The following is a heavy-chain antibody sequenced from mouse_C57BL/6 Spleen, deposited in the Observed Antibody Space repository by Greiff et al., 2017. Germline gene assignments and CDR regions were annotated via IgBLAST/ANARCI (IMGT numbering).Heavy chain of an antibody. CDR1: GFSFNTYA. CDR2: IRSKSNNYAT. Sequence: EVHLVESGGGLVQPKGSLTLSCAASGFSFNTYAMNWVRQAPGKGLEWVARIRSKSNNYATYYADSVKDRFTISRDDSESMLYLQMNNLKTEDTAMYYCVRLVLGAMDYWGQGTSVTVSS. D-gene: IGHD1-1*01. CDR3: VRLVLGAMDY. V-gene: IGHV10-1*01. J-gene: IGHJ4*01.